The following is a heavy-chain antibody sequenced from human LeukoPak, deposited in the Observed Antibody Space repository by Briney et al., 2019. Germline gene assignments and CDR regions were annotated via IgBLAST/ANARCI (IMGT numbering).Heavy chain of an antibody. CDR3: AKLATVGAYYMDV. D-gene: IGHD1-26*01. J-gene: IGHJ6*03. V-gene: IGHV3-30*18. CDR1: EVTFNKYA. Sequence: PGGSLRLSCIGSEVTFNKYAMHWLRQAPGKGLEWVAVIGPEGINKKYVDSVKGRFTISRDNSKNTLYLQMNSLRAEDTAVYYCAKLATVGAYYMDVWGKGTTVTVSS. CDR2: IGPEGINK.